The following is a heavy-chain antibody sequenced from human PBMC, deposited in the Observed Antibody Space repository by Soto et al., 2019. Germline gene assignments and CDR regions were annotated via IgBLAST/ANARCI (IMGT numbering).Heavy chain of an antibody. D-gene: IGHD2-8*01. J-gene: IGHJ4*02. CDR1: GGSISSSSYY. V-gene: IGHV4-39*01. CDR2: IYYSGST. Sequence: SETLSLTCTVSGGSISSSSYYWGWIRQPAGKGLEWIGSIYYSGSTYYNPSLKSRVTISVDTSKNQFSLKLSSVTAADTAVYYCARQTDIVLMVYANYFDYWGQGTLVTVSS. CDR3: ARQTDIVLMVYANYFDY.